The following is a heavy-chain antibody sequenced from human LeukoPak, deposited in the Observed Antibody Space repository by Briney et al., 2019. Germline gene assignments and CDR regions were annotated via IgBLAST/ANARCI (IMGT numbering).Heavy chain of an antibody. CDR3: ARAWPPITMVRGHAFDI. J-gene: IGHJ3*02. D-gene: IGHD3-10*01. CDR1: GGSISSGDYY. Sequence: SETLSLTCTVSGGSISSGDYYWSWIRQPPGTGLEWIGYIYYSGSTYYNPSLKSRVTISVDTSKNQFSLKLSSVTAADTAVYYCARAWPPITMVRGHAFDIWGQGTMVTVSS. V-gene: IGHV4-30-4*01. CDR2: IYYSGST.